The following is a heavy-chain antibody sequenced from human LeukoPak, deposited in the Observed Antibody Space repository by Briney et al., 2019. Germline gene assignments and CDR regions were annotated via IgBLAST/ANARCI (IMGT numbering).Heavy chain of an antibody. Sequence: PSETLSLTCAVYGGPFSGYYCSWIRQPPGKGLEWIGEINHSGSTNYNPSLKSRVTISVETSKNQLSLKLSSVTAADTAVYYCARGPGIAAAGIRYWGQGTLVTVSS. CDR1: GGPFSGYY. CDR2: INHSGST. CDR3: ARGPGIAAAGIRY. D-gene: IGHD6-13*01. V-gene: IGHV4-34*01. J-gene: IGHJ4*02.